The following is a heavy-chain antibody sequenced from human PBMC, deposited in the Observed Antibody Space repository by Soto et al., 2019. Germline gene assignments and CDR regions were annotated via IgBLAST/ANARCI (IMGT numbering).Heavy chain of an antibody. J-gene: IGHJ4*02. CDR2: ISYDGRRK. D-gene: IGHD2-8*01. CDR1: GFTFNHFA. CDR3: AREDNGDYFAYFDY. Sequence: QVQLVESGGGAVQPGRSLRLSCAASGFTFNHFAMHWVRQAPGKGLDWVAVISYDGRRKSYADSVKGRFTISRDNSERTLDLQMNTLTSQDTGIYYCAREDNGDYFAYFDYWGQGSLVAVSS. V-gene: IGHV3-30*04.